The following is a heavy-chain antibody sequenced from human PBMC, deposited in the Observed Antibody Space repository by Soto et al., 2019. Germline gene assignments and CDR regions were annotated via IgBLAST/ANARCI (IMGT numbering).Heavy chain of an antibody. D-gene: IGHD3-22*01. J-gene: IGHJ5*02. V-gene: IGHV1-2*02. Sequence: ASVKVSCKASRYTFTGYYMHWVRQAPGQGLEWMGWINPNSGGTNYAQKFQGRVTMTRDTSISTAYMELSRLRSDDTAVYYCARATLSRFHYYDSSGFHGWFDPWGQGTLVTVSS. CDR2: INPNSGGT. CDR3: ARATLSRFHYYDSSGFHGWFDP. CDR1: RYTFTGYY.